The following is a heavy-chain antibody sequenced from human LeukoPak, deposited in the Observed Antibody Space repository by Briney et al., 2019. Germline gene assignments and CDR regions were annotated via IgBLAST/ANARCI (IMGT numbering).Heavy chain of an antibody. CDR2: ISSSSSYI. CDR3: ARGGGGDPFYFDY. V-gene: IGHV3-21*01. CDR1: GFTFSSYS. Sequence: GALRLSCAASGFTFSSYSMNWVRQAPGKGLEWVSSISSSSSYIYYADSVKGRFTISRDNAKNSLYLQMNSLSAEDTAVYYCARGGGGDPFYFDYWGQGTLVTVSS. J-gene: IGHJ4*02. D-gene: IGHD2-21*02.